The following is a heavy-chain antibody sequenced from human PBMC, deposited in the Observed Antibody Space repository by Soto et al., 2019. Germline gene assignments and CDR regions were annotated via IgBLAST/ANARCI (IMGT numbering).Heavy chain of an antibody. J-gene: IGHJ6*02. CDR2: TYYRSKWYN. D-gene: IGHD6-19*01. CDR1: GDSVSSNSAA. Sequence: SQTLSLTCAISGDSVSSNSAAWNWIRQSPSRGLEWLGRTYYRSKWYNDYAVSVKSRITINPDTSKNQFSLQLNSVTPEDTAVYYCARAPGSSGQRSHYYYYYGMDVWGQGTTVTVSS. CDR3: ARAPGSSGQRSHYYYYYGMDV. V-gene: IGHV6-1*01.